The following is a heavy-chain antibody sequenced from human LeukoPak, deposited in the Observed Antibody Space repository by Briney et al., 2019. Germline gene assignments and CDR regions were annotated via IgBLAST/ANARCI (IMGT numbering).Heavy chain of an antibody. CDR1: GFTFSSYG. CDR2: ISYDGSNK. CDR3: AKGGYDILTGYSN. J-gene: IGHJ4*02. Sequence: LPGGSLRLSCAASGFTFSSYGMHWVRQAPGKGLEWVAVISYDGSNKYYADSVKGRFTISRDNSKNTLYLQMNSLRAEDTAVYYCAKGGYDILTGYSNWGQGTLVTVSS. V-gene: IGHV3-30*18. D-gene: IGHD3-9*01.